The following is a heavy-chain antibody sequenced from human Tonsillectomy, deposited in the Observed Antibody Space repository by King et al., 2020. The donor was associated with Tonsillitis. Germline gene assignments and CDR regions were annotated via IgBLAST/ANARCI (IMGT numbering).Heavy chain of an antibody. CDR1: GGTFNNYG. Sequence: QLVQSGAEVKKPGSSLKVSCKASGGTFNNYGISWVRQAPGQGLEWMGGIIPIFGATNYAQKFQGRVTNTADESTRTAYMELSSLRSDDTARYYCARRGIINYGMDVWGQGTTVIVSS. CDR3: ARRGIINYGMDV. CDR2: IIPIFGAT. D-gene: IGHD2-15*01. V-gene: IGHV1-69*01. J-gene: IGHJ6*02.